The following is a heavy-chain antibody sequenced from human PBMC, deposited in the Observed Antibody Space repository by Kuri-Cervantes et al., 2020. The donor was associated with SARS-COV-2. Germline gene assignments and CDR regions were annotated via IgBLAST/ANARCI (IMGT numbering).Heavy chain of an antibody. CDR1: GFTFSSYA. CDR3: ARGASGYNPPFDY. CDR2: ISYDGSNK. J-gene: IGHJ4*02. V-gene: IGHV3-30*04. D-gene: IGHD5-24*01. Sequence: GGSLRLSCAASGFTFSSYAMHWVRQAPGKGLEWVAVISYDGSNKYYADSVKGRFTISRDNSKNTLYLQTNSLRAEDTAVYYCARGASGYNPPFDYWGQGIVVTVSS.